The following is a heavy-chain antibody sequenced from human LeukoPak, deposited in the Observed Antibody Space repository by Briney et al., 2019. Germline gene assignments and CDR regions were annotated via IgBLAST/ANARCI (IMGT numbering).Heavy chain of an antibody. CDR2: ISSTSIYI. CDR1: GFTFSSYS. D-gene: IGHD4-17*01. Sequence: GGSLRLSCAASGFTFSSYSMNWVRQAPGKGLEWVSSISSTSIYIFYADSVKGRFTISRDNAKNSLYLQTNSLRAEDTAVYYCAKEWGVDYGLRYWGQGTLVTVSS. CDR3: AKEWGVDYGLRY. V-gene: IGHV3-21*01. J-gene: IGHJ4*02.